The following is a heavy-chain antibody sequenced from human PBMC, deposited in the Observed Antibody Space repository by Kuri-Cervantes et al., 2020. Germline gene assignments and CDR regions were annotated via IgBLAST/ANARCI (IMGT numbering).Heavy chain of an antibody. D-gene: IGHD2-15*01. Sequence: SETLSLTCTVSGYSISSGYYWGWIRQPPGKGLEWIGGIYHSGSTYYNPSLKSRVTISVDTSKNQFSLKLSSVTAADTAVYYCAREGCSGGSCYSDYWGQGTLVTVSS. V-gene: IGHV4-38-2*02. CDR2: IYHSGST. CDR1: GYSISSGYY. CDR3: AREGCSGGSCYSDY. J-gene: IGHJ4*02.